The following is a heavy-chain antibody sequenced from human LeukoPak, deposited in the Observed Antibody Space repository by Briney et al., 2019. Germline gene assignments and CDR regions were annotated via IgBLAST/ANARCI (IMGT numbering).Heavy chain of an antibody. CDR2: IYYSGST. J-gene: IGHJ5*02. V-gene: IGHV4-61*08. CDR1: GGSISSGGYY. CDR3: AREGILSVGSGSYYNHNWFDP. D-gene: IGHD3-10*01. Sequence: SETLSLTCTVSGGSISSGGYYWSWIRQHPGKGLEWIGYIYYSGSTNYNPSLKSRVTISVDTSKNQVSLKLSSVAAADTAVYYCAREGILSVGSGSYYNHNWFDPWGQGTLVTVSS.